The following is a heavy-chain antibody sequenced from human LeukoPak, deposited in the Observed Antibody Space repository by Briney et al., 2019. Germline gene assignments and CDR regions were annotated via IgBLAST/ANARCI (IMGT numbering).Heavy chain of an antibody. CDR3: ARRGDYNEFDY. CDR1: GYTFSNYW. D-gene: IGHD4-17*01. CDR2: IYPGDSES. J-gene: IGHJ4*02. Sequence: GESLKISCKGSGYTFSNYWIGWVRQMPGKGLEWVGIIYPGDSESRYSPSFQDQVTISFDNSISTAYLQWSSLKASDTAMYYCARRGDYNEFDYWGQGSLVTVSS. V-gene: IGHV5-51*01.